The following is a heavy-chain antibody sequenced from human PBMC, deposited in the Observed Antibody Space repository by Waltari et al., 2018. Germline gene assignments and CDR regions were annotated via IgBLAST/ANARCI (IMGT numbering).Heavy chain of an antibody. CDR1: GGSFNGYY. CDR3: VRLEDCSGPGGNCYGGDPFALDV. V-gene: IGHV4-34*02. CDR2: INHAGNR. J-gene: IGHJ6*02. Sequence: QVQLQQWGAGLLQPSETLSLTCAVNGGSFNGYYWGWIRHSPGKGLQWIGEINHAGNRNYNPSLKSRVTMLVDTSRSQFSLKMSSMTAADTALYYCVRLEDCSGPGGNCYGGDPFALDVWGQGTTVTVSS. D-gene: IGHD2-15*01.